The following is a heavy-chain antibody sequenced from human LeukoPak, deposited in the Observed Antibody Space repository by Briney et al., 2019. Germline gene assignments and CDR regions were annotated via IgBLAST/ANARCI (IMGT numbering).Heavy chain of an antibody. CDR3: AKDKVFGGELDY. Sequence: PGGYLRLSCAASGFTFSSYGMSWVRQAPGKGLEWVSAISGSGGSTYYADSVKGRLTISRDNSKNTLYLQMNSLRAEDTALYYCAKDKVFGGELDYWGQGTLVTVSS. D-gene: IGHD3-10*01. CDR2: ISGSGGST. CDR1: GFTFSSYG. V-gene: IGHV3-23*01. J-gene: IGHJ4*02.